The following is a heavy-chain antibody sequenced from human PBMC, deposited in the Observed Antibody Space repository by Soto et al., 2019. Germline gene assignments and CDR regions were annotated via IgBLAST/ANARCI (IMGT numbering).Heavy chain of an antibody. CDR3: ARMAAAGPYYYYGMDV. Sequence: QVQLVQSGAEVKKPGASVKVSCKASGYTFTGYYMHWVRQAPGQGLEWMGWINPNSGGTNYAQEYQGWVTMTRDTSISTAYMELSRLRSDDKAVYYCARMAAAGPYYYYGMDVWGQGTTVTVSS. CDR1: GYTFTGYY. J-gene: IGHJ6*02. D-gene: IGHD6-13*01. CDR2: INPNSGGT. V-gene: IGHV1-2*04.